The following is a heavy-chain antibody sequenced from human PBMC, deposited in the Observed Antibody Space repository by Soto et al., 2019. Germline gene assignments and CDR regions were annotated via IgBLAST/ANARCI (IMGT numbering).Heavy chain of an antibody. J-gene: IGHJ6*03. Sequence: QGQLQESGPTLVKPSETLSLTCTVSGGSIRSYCWTWIRQPPGEGLEWIGGICNSGTTNYNPSLKYRVAISIDTQKYQFPLQLSSVTAADTAFYSCVGGGSIVVAKRRLMDVWGKGTTVAVSS. CDR1: GGSIRSYC. D-gene: IGHD3-22*01. CDR2: ICNSGTT. CDR3: VGGGSIVVAKRRLMDV. V-gene: IGHV4-59*03.